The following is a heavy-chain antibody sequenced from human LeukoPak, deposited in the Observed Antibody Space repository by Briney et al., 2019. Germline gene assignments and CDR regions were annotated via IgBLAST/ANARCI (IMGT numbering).Heavy chain of an antibody. Sequence: GGSLRLSCAASGFTVSSNFMSWVRQAPGKGLEWVSAISGSGGSTYYADSVKGRFTISRDNSKNTLYLQMNSLRAEDTAVYYCAKNQVQSIFGAFDYWGQGTLVTVSS. CDR1: GFTVSSNF. V-gene: IGHV3-23*01. CDR3: AKNQVQSIFGAFDY. J-gene: IGHJ4*02. CDR2: ISGSGGST. D-gene: IGHD3-3*01.